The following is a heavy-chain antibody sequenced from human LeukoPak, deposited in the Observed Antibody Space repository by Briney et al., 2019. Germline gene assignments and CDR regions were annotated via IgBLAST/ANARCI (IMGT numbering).Heavy chain of an antibody. Sequence: GASVKVSCKASGYTFTGHYMHWVRQAPGQGLEWMGWINPNSGGTNYAQKFQGRVTMTRDTSISTAYMELSRLRSDDTAVYYCARATYSSSWYEVWGKGTTVTVSS. CDR3: ARATYSSSWYEV. V-gene: IGHV1-2*02. CDR1: GYTFTGHY. D-gene: IGHD6-13*01. J-gene: IGHJ6*04. CDR2: INPNSGGT.